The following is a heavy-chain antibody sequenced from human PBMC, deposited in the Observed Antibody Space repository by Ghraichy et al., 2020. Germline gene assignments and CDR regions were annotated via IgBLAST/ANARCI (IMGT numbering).Heavy chain of an antibody. CDR3: AHGRHQSTYVSVSYYIMDV. CDR1: GFSLNTNGAG. V-gene: IGHV2-5*01. D-gene: IGHD3-10*01. Sequence: SGPTLVKPTQTLTLTCTFSGFSLNTNGAGVVWIRQPPGKALEWLALISWKDDKTYSPSLKSRLTITKDTSTSRVVLTMTTVDPVDTATYFCAHGRHQSTYVSVSYYIMDVWGRGTTVTVSS. CDR2: ISWKDDK. J-gene: IGHJ6*02.